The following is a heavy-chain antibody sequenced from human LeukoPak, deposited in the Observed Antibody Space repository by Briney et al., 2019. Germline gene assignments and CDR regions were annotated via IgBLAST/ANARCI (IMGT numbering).Heavy chain of an antibody. V-gene: IGHV3-48*03. CDR2: ISGSGGST. D-gene: IGHD1-1*01. CDR3: ARCTTGRTFGSLREIKRSREIDY. J-gene: IGHJ4*02. Sequence: PGGSLRLSCAASGFTFSSYEMNWVRQAPGKGLEWVSAISGSGGSTYYADSVKGRFTISRDNAKNSLYLQMNSLRVEDTAVYYCARCTTGRTFGSLREIKRSREIDYWGQGTLVTVSS. CDR1: GFTFSSYE.